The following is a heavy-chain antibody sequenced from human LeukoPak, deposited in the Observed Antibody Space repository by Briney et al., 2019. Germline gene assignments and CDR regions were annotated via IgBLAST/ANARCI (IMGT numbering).Heavy chain of an antibody. CDR2: ISSSSSYI. CDR1: GFTFSSYS. J-gene: IGHJ4*02. D-gene: IGHD2-15*01. V-gene: IGHV3-21*01. Sequence: GSLRLSCAASGFTFSSYSMNWVRQAPGKGLEWVSSISSSSSYIYYADSVKGRFTISRDNAKNSLYLQMNSPRAEDTAVYYCARGPAGIGYCSGGSCYSEGDYWGQGTLVTVSS. CDR3: ARGPAGIGYCSGGSCYSEGDY.